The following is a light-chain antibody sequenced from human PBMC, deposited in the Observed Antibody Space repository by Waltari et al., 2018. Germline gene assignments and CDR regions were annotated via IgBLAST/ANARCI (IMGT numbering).Light chain of an antibody. CDR2: DVN. Sequence: QSALSQPASVSGSPGQSITIYCTGASSYVGGHDYVSWYQQHPGKAPKLIIRDVNNRPSGVSNRFSGSKSGNTASLTISGLQAEDEADYYCSSYSTSSSLILFGEGTKVTVL. J-gene: IGLJ2*01. CDR3: SSYSTSSSLIL. V-gene: IGLV2-14*03. CDR1: SSYVGGHDY.